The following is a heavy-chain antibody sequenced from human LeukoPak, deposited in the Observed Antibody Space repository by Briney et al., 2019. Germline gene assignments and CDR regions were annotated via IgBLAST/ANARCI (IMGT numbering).Heavy chain of an antibody. V-gene: IGHV4-34*01. CDR3: ARDAKYYFGSRTYFFFEY. CDR2: INHSGST. CDR1: DGSFSGYY. Sequence: SETLSLTCAVYDGSFSGYYWSWIRQPPGKGLEWIGEINHSGSTNYNPFLKSRVTMSIDTSKNQFSLKLSSVTAADTAIYYCARDAKYYFGSRTYFFFEYWGQGTLLTVSS. J-gene: IGHJ4*02. D-gene: IGHD3-10*01.